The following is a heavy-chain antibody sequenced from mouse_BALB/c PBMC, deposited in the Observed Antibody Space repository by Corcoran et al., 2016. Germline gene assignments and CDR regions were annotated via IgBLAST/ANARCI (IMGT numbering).Heavy chain of an antibody. V-gene: IGHV1-18*01. J-gene: IGHJ3*01. D-gene: IGHD1-1*01. CDR2: INPNNGGT. CDR1: GYTFTKYA. Sequence: EVQLQQSGPELVKPGASVKISCKTSGYTFTKYAMHWVKQSHGKSLEWIGGINPNNGGTSYNQKFKGKATLTVAKSSSTAYMELRSLTSEDSAVYYCASAYYGSTSFAYWGQGTLVTVSA. CDR3: ASAYYGSTSFAY.